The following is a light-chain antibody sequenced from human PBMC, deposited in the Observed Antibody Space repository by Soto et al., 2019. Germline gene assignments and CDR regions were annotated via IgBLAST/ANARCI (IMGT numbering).Light chain of an antibody. CDR1: QSIHSN. CDR3: QQSYRSPRHS. CDR2: AAL. V-gene: IGKV1-39*01. Sequence: DIQMTQSPSSLSASVVDRVTITCRASQSIHSNLNCYQQKPGKAPRLLIYAALSLQDGVPSRFSGSCSEKDFNLTINRPPPEDSATSHCQQSYRSPRHSLGGG. J-gene: IGKJ4*01.